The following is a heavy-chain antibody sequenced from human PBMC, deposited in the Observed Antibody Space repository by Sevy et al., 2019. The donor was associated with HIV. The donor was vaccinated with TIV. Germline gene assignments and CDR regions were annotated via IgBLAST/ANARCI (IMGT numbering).Heavy chain of an antibody. Sequence: GGSLRLTCAASGFTFSSYWMSWVRLAPGKGLEWVANLNLDGSEKDYVDSVKGRFTISRDNAKNSLYLQMNSLRAEDTAVYYSARDWSGSGQVFDYWGQGTLVTVSS. J-gene: IGHJ4*02. CDR1: GFTFSSYW. V-gene: IGHV3-7*01. CDR3: ARDWSGSGQVFDY. CDR2: LNLDGSEK. D-gene: IGHD3-3*01.